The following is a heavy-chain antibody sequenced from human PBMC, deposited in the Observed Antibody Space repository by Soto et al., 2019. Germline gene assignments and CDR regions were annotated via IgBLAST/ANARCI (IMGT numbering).Heavy chain of an antibody. V-gene: IGHV1-18*01. CDR1: GYTFTSYG. D-gene: IGHD1-26*01. Sequence: ASVKVSCKASGYTFTSYGISWVRQAPGQGLEWMGWISAYNGNTNYAQKLQGRVTMTTDTSTSTAYMELRSLRSDDTAVYYCARPGYSGGFNHAFDIWGQGTMVTVSS. CDR3: ARPGYSGGFNHAFDI. J-gene: IGHJ3*02. CDR2: ISAYNGNT.